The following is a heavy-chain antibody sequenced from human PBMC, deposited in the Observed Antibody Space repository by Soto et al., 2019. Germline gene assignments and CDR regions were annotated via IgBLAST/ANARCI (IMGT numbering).Heavy chain of an antibody. J-gene: IGHJ5*02. CDR2: ISTYNGNT. D-gene: IGHD2-2*01. CDR1: GYTFTKYG. Sequence: QVQLVQSGAEVKKPGASVKVSCKASGYTFTKYGISWVRQAPGQGLEWMGWISTYNGNTDYPQKFQGRVTMTTDTSTSTTYIELRSLRTDDTATYYCATDLRYCSTTTCYWGAGGVDAWGQGTKVTVSS. CDR3: ATDLRYCSTTTCYWGAGGVDA. V-gene: IGHV1-18*01.